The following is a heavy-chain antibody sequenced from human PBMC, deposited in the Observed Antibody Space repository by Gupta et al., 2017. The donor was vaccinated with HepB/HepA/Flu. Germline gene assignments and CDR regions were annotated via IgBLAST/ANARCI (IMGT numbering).Heavy chain of an antibody. CDR3: ARFRFGYSSTFGDRLLWFGELSETDAFDI. Sequence: QLQLQESGPGLVKPSETLSLTCTVSGGSISSSSYYWGWIRQPPGKGLEWIGGIYYSGSTYYNPSLKSRVTISVDTSKNQFSLKLSSVTAADTAVYYCARFRFGYSSTFGDRLLWFGELSETDAFDIWGQGTMVTVSS. V-gene: IGHV4-39*01. CDR1: GGSISSSSYY. CDR2: IYYSGST. J-gene: IGHJ3*02. D-gene: IGHD3-10*01.